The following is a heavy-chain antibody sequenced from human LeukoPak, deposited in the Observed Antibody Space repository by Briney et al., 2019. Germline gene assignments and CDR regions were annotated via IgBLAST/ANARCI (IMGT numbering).Heavy chain of an antibody. CDR3: ARALHDSSGYYFDY. V-gene: IGHV3-7*01. J-gene: IGHJ4*02. Sequence: GGSLRLSCTVSGFTVISNSMSWVRQAQGKGLEWVANIMQDGSEKYYVDSVKGRFTISRDNAKNSLYLQMNSLRAEDTAVYYCARALHDSSGYYFDYWGQGTLVTVSS. CDR1: GFTVISNS. D-gene: IGHD3-22*01. CDR2: IMQDGSEK.